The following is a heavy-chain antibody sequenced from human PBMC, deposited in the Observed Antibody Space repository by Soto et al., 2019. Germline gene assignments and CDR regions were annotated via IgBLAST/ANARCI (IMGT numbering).Heavy chain of an antibody. CDR2: MNPNSVNT. D-gene: IGHD4-17*01. J-gene: IGHJ4*02. CDR1: GYTFTSYD. Sequence: QVQLVQSGAEVKKPGASVKVSCKASGYTFTSYDINWVRQDTGQGLELMGWMNPNSVNTGYAQKFQGRFTMTRNTSISTAYMEMSSLRSEDTAVYYCARTLYGDNVDYWGQETLVSVSS. CDR3: ARTLYGDNVDY. V-gene: IGHV1-8*01.